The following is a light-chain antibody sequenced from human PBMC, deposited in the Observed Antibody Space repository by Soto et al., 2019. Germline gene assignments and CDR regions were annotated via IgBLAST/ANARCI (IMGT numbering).Light chain of an antibody. CDR2: AAS. Sequence: DIQMTQSPSSLSASVGDRVTITCRASQSISTYLNWYQQKPGKAPKLLIYAASSLPSGVPSRFSGSGSGTDFTLTISSLQPEDSATYYCQQSYSTPLTFGPGTKVDIK. J-gene: IGKJ3*01. CDR3: QQSYSTPLT. V-gene: IGKV1-39*01. CDR1: QSISTY.